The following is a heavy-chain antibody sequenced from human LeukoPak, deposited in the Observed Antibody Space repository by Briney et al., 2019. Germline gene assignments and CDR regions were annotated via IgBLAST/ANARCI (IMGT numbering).Heavy chain of an antibody. CDR2: IKSKTDGGTT. Sequence: GGSLRLSCAASGFTFSNAWMSWVRQAPGKGPEWVGRIKSKTDGGTTDYAAPVKGRFTISRDDSKNTLYLQMNSLKTEDTAVYYCTTVSGYSGYDYFDYWGQGTLVTVSS. J-gene: IGHJ4*02. D-gene: IGHD5-12*01. V-gene: IGHV3-15*01. CDR3: TTVSGYSGYDYFDY. CDR1: GFTFSNAW.